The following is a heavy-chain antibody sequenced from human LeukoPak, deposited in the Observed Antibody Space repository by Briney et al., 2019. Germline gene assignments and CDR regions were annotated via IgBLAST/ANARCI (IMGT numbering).Heavy chain of an antibody. J-gene: IGHJ5*02. CDR2: ISSSSSYI. Sequence: PGGSLRLSCAASGFTFSSYSMNWVRQAPGKGLEWVSSISSSSSYIYYADSVKGRFTISGDNAKNSPYLQMNSLRAEDTAVYYCARAPRTLRYFDWSPPNWFDPWGQGTLVTVSS. V-gene: IGHV3-21*01. D-gene: IGHD3-9*01. CDR3: ARAPRTLRYFDWSPPNWFDP. CDR1: GFTFSSYS.